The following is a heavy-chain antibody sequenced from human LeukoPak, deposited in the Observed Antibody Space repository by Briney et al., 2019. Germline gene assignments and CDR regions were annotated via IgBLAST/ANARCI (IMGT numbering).Heavy chain of an antibody. Sequence: GGSLRLSCAASGFTFINYYMNWIRQAPGKGLEWVSYISSKSGSTIYYADSVKGRFTISRDNAKSSLYLQMNSLRDEDTAVYYCARETSGEFYDYVWGSYRLFDYWGQGTLVTVSS. V-gene: IGHV3-11*04. CDR2: ISSKSGSTI. J-gene: IGHJ4*02. CDR1: GFTFINYY. D-gene: IGHD3-16*02. CDR3: ARETSGEFYDYVWGSYRLFDY.